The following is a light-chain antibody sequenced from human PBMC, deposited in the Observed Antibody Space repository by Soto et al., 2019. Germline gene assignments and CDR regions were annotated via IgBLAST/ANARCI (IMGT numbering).Light chain of an antibody. V-gene: IGLV4-69*01. J-gene: IGLJ2*01. CDR3: QTWGTGIQV. CDR1: SGHSSYA. Sequence: QSVLTQSPSASASLGASVKLTCTLSSGHSSYAIAWHQQQPEKGPRYLMKLNSDGSHSKGDGIPDRFSGSSSGAERYLTISILQSEDEADYYCQTWGTGIQVFGGGIKLTVL. CDR2: LNSDGSH.